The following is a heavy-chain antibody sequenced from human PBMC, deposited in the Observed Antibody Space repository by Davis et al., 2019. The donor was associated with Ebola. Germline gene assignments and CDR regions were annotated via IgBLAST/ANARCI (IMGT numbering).Heavy chain of an antibody. CDR1: GYTFTSYA. Sequence: SVKVSCKASGYTFTSYAMHWVRQAPGQRLEWMGWINAGNGNTKYSQKFQGRVTMTRNTSISTAYMELSSLRSEDTAVYYCARGRGYSSSQILYYYYGMDVWGKGTTVTVSS. D-gene: IGHD6-13*01. CDR3: ARGRGYSSSQILYYYYGMDV. V-gene: IGHV1-3*01. CDR2: INAGNGNT. J-gene: IGHJ6*04.